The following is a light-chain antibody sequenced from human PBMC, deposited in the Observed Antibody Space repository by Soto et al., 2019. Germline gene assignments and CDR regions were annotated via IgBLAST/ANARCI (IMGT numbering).Light chain of an antibody. CDR3: QQSYSTPRT. CDR2: AAS. J-gene: IGKJ1*01. Sequence: DIQMTQSPSSLSASVGDRVTITCRSSHNISSNVNWYQQKAGEAPKFLISAASTLQSGAPSRFSGTGSGTEFTLRISSLQPEDIATYYCQQSYSTPRTFGQGTKVEI. V-gene: IGKV1-39*01. CDR1: HNISSN.